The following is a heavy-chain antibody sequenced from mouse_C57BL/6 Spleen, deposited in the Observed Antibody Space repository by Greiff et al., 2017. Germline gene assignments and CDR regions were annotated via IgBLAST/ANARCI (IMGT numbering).Heavy chain of an antibody. CDR3: ASPPYGSSYEDYAMDY. Sequence: EVQLQQSGPELVKPGASVKMSCKASGYTFTDYNMHWVKQSHGQSLEWIGYINPNNGGTSYNQKFKGKATLTVNKSSSTAYMELRSLTSEDSAVYYCASPPYGSSYEDYAMDYWGQGTSVTVSS. CDR2: INPNNGGT. J-gene: IGHJ4*01. D-gene: IGHD1-1*01. V-gene: IGHV1-22*01. CDR1: GYTFTDYN.